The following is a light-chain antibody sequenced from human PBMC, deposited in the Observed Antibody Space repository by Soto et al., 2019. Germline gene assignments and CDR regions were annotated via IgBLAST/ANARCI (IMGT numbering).Light chain of an antibody. CDR2: EVS. J-gene: IGLJ1*01. CDR3: SSYSSSNTDV. CDR1: SSDVGGYKY. V-gene: IGLV2-14*01. Sequence: QSVVTQAAYVSGSPRQSISISCTGTSSDVGGYKYVPWYQQHPGKAPKLIIYEVSNRPSGVSNRFSGSKSANTACMTIPGLQAEDEADYYCSSYSSSNTDVFGTGTKVT.